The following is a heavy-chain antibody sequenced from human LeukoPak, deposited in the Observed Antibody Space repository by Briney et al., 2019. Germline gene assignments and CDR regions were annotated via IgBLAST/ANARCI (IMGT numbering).Heavy chain of an antibody. CDR1: GFTFSSYS. Sequence: PGGSLRLSCAASGFTFSSYSMNWVRQAPGKGLEWVSYISSSSTIYYADSVKGRFTISRDNAKNSLYLQMNSLRAEDTAVYYCARQLVIAFDIWGQGTMVTVSS. J-gene: IGHJ3*02. V-gene: IGHV3-48*01. D-gene: IGHD6-6*01. CDR2: ISSSSTI. CDR3: ARQLVIAFDI.